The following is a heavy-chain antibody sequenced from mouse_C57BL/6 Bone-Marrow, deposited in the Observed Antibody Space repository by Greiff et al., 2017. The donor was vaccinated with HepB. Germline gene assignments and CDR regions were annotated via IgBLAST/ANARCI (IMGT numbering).Heavy chain of an antibody. Sequence: VQLQQSGPELVKPGASVKISCKASGYSFTSYYIHWVKQRPGQGLEWIGWIYPGSGNTKYNEKFKGKATLTADTSSSTAYMQLSSLTSEDSAVYYCARRRDYDYDYFDYWGQGTTLTVSS. CDR1: GYSFTSYY. CDR3: ARRRDYDYDYFDY. V-gene: IGHV1-66*01. CDR2: IYPGSGNT. D-gene: IGHD2-4*01. J-gene: IGHJ2*01.